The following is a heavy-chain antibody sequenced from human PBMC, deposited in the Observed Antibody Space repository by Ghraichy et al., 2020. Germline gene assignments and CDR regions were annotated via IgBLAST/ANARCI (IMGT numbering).Heavy chain of an antibody. CDR2: INYSGST. J-gene: IGHJ3*02. D-gene: IGHD1-26*01. Sequence: ETLSLTCAVYGGSFSGYFWSWLRQPPGKGLEWIGKINYSGSTNYNPSLKSRVTISVDTSKNQFSLRLNSVTAADKAVYYCARGRIVGLANDAFDIWGQGTMVTVSS. CDR1: GGSFSGYF. CDR3: ARGRIVGLANDAFDI. V-gene: IGHV4-34*01.